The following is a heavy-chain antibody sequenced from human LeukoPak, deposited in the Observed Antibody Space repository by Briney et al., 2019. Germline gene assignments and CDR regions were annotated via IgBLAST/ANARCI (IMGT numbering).Heavy chain of an antibody. D-gene: IGHD3-10*01. CDR2: IYTSGST. Sequence: SQTLSLTCTVSGGSISSGSYYWSWIRQPAGKGLEWIGRIYTSGSTNYNPSPKSRVTISVDTSKNQFSLKLSSVTAADTAVYYCVRVSSPSSGSYFRWFDPWGQGTLVTVSS. CDR3: VRVSSPSSGSYFRWFDP. J-gene: IGHJ5*02. CDR1: GGSISSGSYY. V-gene: IGHV4-61*02.